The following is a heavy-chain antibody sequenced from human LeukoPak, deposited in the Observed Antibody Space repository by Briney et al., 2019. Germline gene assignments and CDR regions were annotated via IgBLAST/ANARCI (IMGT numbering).Heavy chain of an antibody. V-gene: IGHV3-23*01. D-gene: IGHD2-2*01. CDR1: GFTLSSYG. J-gene: IGHJ4*02. Sequence: GGSLRLSCAASGFTLSSYGMSWVRQAPGKGLEWVSAISGSGGSTYYADFVKGRFTISRDNSKNTLYLQMNSLRAEDTAVYYCAKSRIVVVPAALDYWGQGTLVTVSS. CDR2: ISGSGGST. CDR3: AKSRIVVVPAALDY.